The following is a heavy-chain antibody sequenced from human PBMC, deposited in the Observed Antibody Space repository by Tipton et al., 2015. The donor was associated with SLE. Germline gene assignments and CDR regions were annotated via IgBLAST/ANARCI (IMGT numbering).Heavy chain of an antibody. V-gene: IGHV3-30*02. D-gene: IGHD1-26*01. CDR2: ISFNGRNI. CDR3: AKLLGATLPDPFDL. J-gene: IGHJ3*01. Sequence: GSLRLSCAASGFTFSSYGMHWVRQAPGKGLKWVAFISFNGRNIYYADSVKGRFTISRDNSKNTLYLQMNSLRTEDTAVYFCAKLLGATLPDPFDLWGQGTLVTVSS. CDR1: GFTFSSYG.